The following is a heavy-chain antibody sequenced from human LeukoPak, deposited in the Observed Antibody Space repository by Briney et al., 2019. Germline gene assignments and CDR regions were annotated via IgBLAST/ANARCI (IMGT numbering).Heavy chain of an antibody. J-gene: IGHJ4*02. Sequence: PGGSLGLSCAASGFTFSSYAMSWVRQAPGKGLEWVSAISGSGGSTYYADSVKGRFTISRDNSKNTLYLQMNSLRAEDTAVYYCARAYCSGGSCYFDYWGQGALVTVSS. V-gene: IGHV3-23*01. CDR2: ISGSGGST. D-gene: IGHD2-15*01. CDR1: GFTFSSYA. CDR3: ARAYCSGGSCYFDY.